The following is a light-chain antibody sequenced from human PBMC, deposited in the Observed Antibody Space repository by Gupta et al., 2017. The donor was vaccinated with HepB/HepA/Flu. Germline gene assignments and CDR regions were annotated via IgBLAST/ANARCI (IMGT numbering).Light chain of an antibody. J-gene: IGKJ2*04. CDR2: GAS. CDR3: QQYKNWPPRS. Sequence: EIVMTQSPATLSVSPGERATLSCRASQSVSSNLAWYKQKPGQAPRLLIYGASTRATGIPARFSRSRYGTEFTLTISIRQSEDLAVYYCQQYKNWPPRSFGQGTKPDIK. CDR1: QSVSSN. V-gene: IGKV3-15*01.